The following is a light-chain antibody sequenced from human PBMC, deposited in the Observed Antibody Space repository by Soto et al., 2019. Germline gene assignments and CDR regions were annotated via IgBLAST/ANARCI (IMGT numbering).Light chain of an antibody. V-gene: IGKV1-6*01. CDR2: AAS. CDR3: LQDDKYLRT. J-gene: IGKJ1*01. CDR1: QGIRND. Sequence: AIQMTQSPSSLSASVGDRVTITCRASQGIRNDLGWYQQKPGKAPKLLIYAASSLQSGVPSRFSGSGSGTDFTLTISSLQPEDFATDYCLQDDKYLRTFGQGTKVEIK.